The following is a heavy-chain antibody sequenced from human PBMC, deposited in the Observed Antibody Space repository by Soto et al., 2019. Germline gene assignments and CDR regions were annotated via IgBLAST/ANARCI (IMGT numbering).Heavy chain of an antibody. D-gene: IGHD5-12*01. Sequence: QITLKESGPTLVKPTQTLTLTCTFSGFSLSTSGVGVGWIRQPPGKALEWLTLIYWDDDKRYSPSLKSRLTITQDTSKNQVVLTMTNMDPADTATYYCASYSGYVHYFDYWGQGTLVTVSS. V-gene: IGHV2-5*02. CDR2: IYWDDDK. CDR3: ASYSGYVHYFDY. J-gene: IGHJ4*02. CDR1: GFSLSTSGVG.